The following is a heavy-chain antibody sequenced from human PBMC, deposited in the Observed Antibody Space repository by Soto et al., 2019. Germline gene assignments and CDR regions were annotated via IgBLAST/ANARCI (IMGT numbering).Heavy chain of an antibody. D-gene: IGHD6-19*01. CDR3: AAGSGWSIDA. V-gene: IGHV3-7*01. Sequence: GGSLRLACAASGFTFSGYWMNWVRQAPGKGLEWVANIKQDGSETFYVDSVKGRFTVSRDNAKNSLYLQMNSLRADDTAVYYCAAGSGWSIDAWGQGTLVTVSS. J-gene: IGHJ5*02. CDR2: IKQDGSET. CDR1: GFTFSGYW.